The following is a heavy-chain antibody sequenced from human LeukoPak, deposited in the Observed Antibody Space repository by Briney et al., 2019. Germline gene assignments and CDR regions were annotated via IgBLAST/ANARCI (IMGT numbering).Heavy chain of an antibody. D-gene: IGHD3-22*01. CDR1: GFTFSSYT. CDR2: ISGGGGST. Sequence: GGSLRLSCAASGFTFSSYTMSWVRQAPGKGLEWVSAISGGGGSTYYVDSVKGRFTISRDNSKNTLYLQMNSLKTEDTAVYYCSTTYYYDSSEGYWGQGTLVTVSS. J-gene: IGHJ4*02. V-gene: IGHV3-23*01. CDR3: STTYYYDSSEGY.